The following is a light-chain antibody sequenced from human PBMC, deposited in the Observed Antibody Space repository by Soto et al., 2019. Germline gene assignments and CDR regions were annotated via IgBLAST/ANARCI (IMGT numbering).Light chain of an antibody. CDR2: DVS. CDR3: SSYTSSSTVV. V-gene: IGLV2-14*01. CDR1: SSDVGGYNF. J-gene: IGLJ2*01. Sequence: QSALTQPASVSGSPGQSITISCTGTSSDVGGYNFVSWYQQHPGTAPKLMIYDVSNRPSGVSNRFSGSKSGNTASLTISGLQPEDEDDYYCSSYTSSSTVVFGGGTQLTVL.